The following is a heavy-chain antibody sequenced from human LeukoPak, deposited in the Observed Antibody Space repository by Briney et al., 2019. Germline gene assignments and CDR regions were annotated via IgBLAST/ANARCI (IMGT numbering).Heavy chain of an antibody. CDR3: ARDGGGYDS. V-gene: IGHV3-7*01. CDR1: GFTFSTYW. J-gene: IGHJ5*01. D-gene: IGHD5-24*01. Sequence: GGSLRLSCAASGFTFSTYWMSWVRQTPGKGLEWVANIKEDGSRQYYVDSVKGRFTISRDNAKDSLYLQMNSLRVEDTAVYYCARDGGGYDSWGQGTLVTVSS. CDR2: IKEDGSRQ.